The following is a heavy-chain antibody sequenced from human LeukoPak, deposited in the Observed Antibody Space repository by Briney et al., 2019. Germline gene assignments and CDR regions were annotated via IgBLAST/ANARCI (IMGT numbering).Heavy chain of an antibody. CDR2: ISSRSSYI. CDR3: AREGGDYYGMDV. V-gene: IGHV3-21*01. D-gene: IGHD2-15*01. Sequence: GGSLRLSFATSGVTFSSYGMNWVRQAPGKVLEWVSSISSRSSYIYYADSVKVRFTISRDNAKNSLYLQMNSLRAEDTAVYYCAREGGDYYGMDVWGQGATVTVSS. J-gene: IGHJ6*02. CDR1: GVTFSSYG.